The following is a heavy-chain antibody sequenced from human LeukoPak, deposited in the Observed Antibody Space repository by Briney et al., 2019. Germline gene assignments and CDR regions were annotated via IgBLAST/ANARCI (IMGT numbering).Heavy chain of an antibody. D-gene: IGHD3-3*01. J-gene: IGHJ4*02. V-gene: IGHV3-53*01. CDR1: GLSVSSNF. CDR2: LYSYGTT. CDR3: AKTAGGFWSGYYRYNYFDY. Sequence: PGGSLRLSCAPSGLSVSSNFMSWVRQVPGKGLEWVATLYSYGTTYYADSVKGRFTISRDNSKNTLYLQMNNLRAEDTAIYYCAKTAGGFWSGYYRYNYFDYWGQGTLVTVSS.